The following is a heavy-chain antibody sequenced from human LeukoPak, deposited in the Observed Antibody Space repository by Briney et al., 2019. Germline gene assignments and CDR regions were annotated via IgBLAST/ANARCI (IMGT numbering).Heavy chain of an antibody. CDR2: IYTSGST. CDR3: ARDPISYAFGGVIDDY. J-gene: IGHJ4*02. Sequence: SETLSLTCTVSGGSISSYYWSWIRQPAGKGLEWIGRIYTSGSTNYNPSLKSRVTMSVGTSKNQFSLKLSSVTAADTAVYYCARDPISYAFGGVIDDYWGQGTLVTVSS. V-gene: IGHV4-4*07. D-gene: IGHD3-16*02. CDR1: GGSISSYY.